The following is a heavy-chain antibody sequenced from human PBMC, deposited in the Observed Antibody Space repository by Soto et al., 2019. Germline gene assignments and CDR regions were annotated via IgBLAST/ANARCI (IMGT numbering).Heavy chain of an antibody. CDR3: ATPGGFGMDV. V-gene: IGHV5-51*01. CDR1: GYGFSTHW. J-gene: IGHJ6*02. D-gene: IGHD5-12*01. Sequence: PGESLKISCKASGYGFSTHWICWVRQMPGKGLEWMGIIFPSDSDTRYTPSFQGQVTISADKSINTAYLQWNSLKASDTAMYYCATPGGFGMDVWGQGTPVNVSS. CDR2: IFPSDSDT.